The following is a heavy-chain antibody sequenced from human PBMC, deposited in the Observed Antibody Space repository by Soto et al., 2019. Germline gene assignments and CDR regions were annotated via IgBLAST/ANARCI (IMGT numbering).Heavy chain of an antibody. CDR1: GGSISSGDYY. Sequence: ASETLSLTCTVSGGSISSGDYYWSWIRQPPGKGLEWIGYIYYSGSTYYNPSLKSRVTISVDTSKNQFSLKLSSVTAADTAVYYCARGGTDIVDRRADWFDPWGQGTLVTVS. D-gene: IGHD2-15*01. CDR2: IYYSGST. V-gene: IGHV4-30-4*01. CDR3: ARGGTDIVDRRADWFDP. J-gene: IGHJ5*02.